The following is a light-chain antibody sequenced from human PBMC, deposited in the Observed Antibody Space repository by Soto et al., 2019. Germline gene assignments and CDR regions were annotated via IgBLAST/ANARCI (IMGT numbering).Light chain of an antibody. Sequence: EIVMTHSTTIPSVSPGERATLSCRVAQHVASNYLAWYRQKPGQAPRLLIYDASGRPTGIPERISGSGSGTNFTLTISRLEPEDFAVYYCQQYGSVPFTFGPGTKVDIK. J-gene: IGKJ3*01. V-gene: IGKV3-20*01. CDR2: DAS. CDR1: QHVASNY. CDR3: QQYGSVPFT.